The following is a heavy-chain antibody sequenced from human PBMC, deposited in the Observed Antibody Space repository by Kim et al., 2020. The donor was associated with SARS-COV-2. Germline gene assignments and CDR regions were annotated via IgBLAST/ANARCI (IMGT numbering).Heavy chain of an antibody. D-gene: IGHD6-19*01. Sequence: GGSLRLSCVASGFTFSNYWMTWVRQAPGKGLEWVANIREDGGVKQYMDSVKGRFTISRDNARNSLYLEVNSLRVDDTAVYYCAREEADSSGWSDWGQGTLVTGSS. J-gene: IGHJ4*02. CDR3: AREEADSSGWSD. CDR1: GFTFSNYW. V-gene: IGHV3-7*03. CDR2: IREDGGVK.